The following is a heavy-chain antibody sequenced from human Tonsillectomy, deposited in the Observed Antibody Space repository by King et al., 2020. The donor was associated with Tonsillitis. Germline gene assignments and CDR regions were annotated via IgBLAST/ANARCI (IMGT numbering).Heavy chain of an antibody. CDR2: INPSGGST. CDR3: ARDAAIAVAGHSSSRYWYFDL. J-gene: IGHJ2*01. CDR1: GYTFTSYY. D-gene: IGHD6-19*01. V-gene: IGHV1-46*01. Sequence: VQLVQSGAEVKKPGASVKVSCKAFGYTFTSYYMHWVRQAPGQGLEWMGIINPSGGSTSYAQKFQGRVTMTRDTSTSTVYMELSSLRSEDTAVYYCARDAAIAVAGHSSSRYWYFDLWGRGTLVTVSS.